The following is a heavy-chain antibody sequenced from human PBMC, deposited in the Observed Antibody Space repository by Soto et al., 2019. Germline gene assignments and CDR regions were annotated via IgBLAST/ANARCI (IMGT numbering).Heavy chain of an antibody. J-gene: IGHJ3*02. V-gene: IGHV3-9*01. CDR3: ATDLGFRKLVGDEAFGI. CDR1: GFTVDDYA. CDR2: ISWNSGSI. D-gene: IGHD3-10*01. Sequence: PGGSLRLSCAATGFTVDDYAMHWVRQAPGKGLEWVSGISWNSGSIGYADSVKGRFTISRDNAKNSLYLQMNSLRAEDTALYYCATDLGFRKLVGDEAFGIWGQGTMVTVS.